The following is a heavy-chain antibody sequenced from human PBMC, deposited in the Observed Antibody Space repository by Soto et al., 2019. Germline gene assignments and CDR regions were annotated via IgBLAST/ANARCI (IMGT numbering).Heavy chain of an antibody. D-gene: IGHD1-20*01. CDR3: ARRITGDPHFDL. CDR2: VYSNGDT. CDR1: DGSISSYY. J-gene: IGHJ2*01. Sequence: QLQLQESGPGLVKPSETLSLTCTVSDGSISSYYWSWIRQPPGQGLEWIGYVYSNGDTSFNPSLKRRVSISVDTSRNRFSLRLNSVTAADTAVYYFARRITGDPHFDLWGRGTLVTVSS. V-gene: IGHV4-4*08.